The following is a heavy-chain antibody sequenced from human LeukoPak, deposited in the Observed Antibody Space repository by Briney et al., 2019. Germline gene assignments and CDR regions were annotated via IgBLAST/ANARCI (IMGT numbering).Heavy chain of an antibody. Sequence: SETLSLTCTVSGRSISSGDYYWSSIRQPPGKGLVWIGYSYYSGSTYYNPSLKSRVTISVDTSKNQFSLKLSSVTAADTAVYYCASSYCSSTSCLKIFDYWGQGTLATVSS. CDR1: GRSISSGDYY. V-gene: IGHV4-30-4*01. CDR3: ASSYCSSTSCLKIFDY. CDR2: SYYSGST. J-gene: IGHJ4*02. D-gene: IGHD2-2*01.